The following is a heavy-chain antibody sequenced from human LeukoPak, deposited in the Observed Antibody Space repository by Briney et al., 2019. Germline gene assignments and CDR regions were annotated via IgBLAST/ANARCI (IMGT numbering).Heavy chain of an antibody. V-gene: IGHV4-61*02. Sequence: SETLSLXCTVSGGSISSGSYYWSWIRQPAGKGLEWIGRIYTSGITNYNPSLKSRVTISVDTSKNQFSLKLSSVTAADTAVYYCARDYGDYIFSFDYWGQGTLVTVSS. CDR2: IYTSGIT. J-gene: IGHJ4*02. D-gene: IGHD4-17*01. CDR3: ARDYGDYIFSFDY. CDR1: GGSISSGSYY.